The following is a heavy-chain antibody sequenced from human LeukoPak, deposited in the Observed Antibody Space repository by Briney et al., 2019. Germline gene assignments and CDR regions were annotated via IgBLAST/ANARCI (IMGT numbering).Heavy chain of an antibody. CDR2: IHQDGSAK. Sequence: GGSLRLSCAASGFTFISYWMSWVRQAPGKGLEWVANIHQDGSAKYHVDSVEGRFTISRDNAKNSLNLQMNSLRVEDTAVYFCARVSGVIYFDYWGQGALVTVSS. D-gene: IGHD3-10*01. CDR1: GFTFISYW. CDR3: ARVSGVIYFDY. J-gene: IGHJ4*02. V-gene: IGHV3-7*01.